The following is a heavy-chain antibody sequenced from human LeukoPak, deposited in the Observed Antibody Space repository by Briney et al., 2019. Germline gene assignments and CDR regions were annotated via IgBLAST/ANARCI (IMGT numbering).Heavy chain of an antibody. CDR1: GGSISSYY. Sequence: SETLSLTCTASGGSISSYYWSWIRQPPGKGLEWIGYIYYSGSTNYNPSLKSRVTISVDTSKNQFSLKLSSVTAADTAVYYRARGVSGDGYNYWFDPWGQGTLVTVSS. CDR2: IYYSGST. V-gene: IGHV4-59*08. J-gene: IGHJ5*02. CDR3: ARGVSGDGYNYWFDP. D-gene: IGHD5-24*01.